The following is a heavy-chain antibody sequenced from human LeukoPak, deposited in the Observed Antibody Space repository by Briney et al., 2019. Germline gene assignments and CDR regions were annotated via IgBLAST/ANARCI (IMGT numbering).Heavy chain of an antibody. CDR2: IYYSGST. CDR3: ASGRGYSYGYASY. D-gene: IGHD5-18*01. CDR1: GGSISSYY. Sequence: SETLSLTCTVSGGSISSYYWSWIRQPPGKGLEWIGYIYYSGSTNYNPSLKSRVTISVDTSKNQFSLKLSSATAADTAVYYCASGRGYSYGYASYWGQGTLVTVSS. J-gene: IGHJ4*02. V-gene: IGHV4-59*08.